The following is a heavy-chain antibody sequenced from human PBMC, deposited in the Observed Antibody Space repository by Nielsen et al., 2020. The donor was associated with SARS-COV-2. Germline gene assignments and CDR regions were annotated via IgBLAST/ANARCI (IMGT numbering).Heavy chain of an antibody. CDR1: GSNFSSYD. J-gene: IGHJ4*02. CDR2: IDTSGDT. CDR3: ARAAGTAIDY. D-gene: IGHD5-18*01. Sequence: GESLKISCAASGSNFSSYDILWVRQATGKGLEWVSTIDTSGDTFYPDSVKGRFTVSRENAKNSLFLQMNSLRVGDTAVYYCARAAGTAIDYWGQGALVTVSS. V-gene: IGHV3-13*04.